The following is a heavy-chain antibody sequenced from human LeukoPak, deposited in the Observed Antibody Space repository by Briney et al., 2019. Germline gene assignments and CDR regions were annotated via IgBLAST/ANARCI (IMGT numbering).Heavy chain of an antibody. Sequence: GGSLRLSCAASGFTFSSYWMYWVRQPPGKGLVWVSRINCDGSSTSYADSVKGRFTSSRDNAKNTLYLQMNSLRADDTAVYYCAGGRSGTYYDYWGQGTLVTVSS. J-gene: IGHJ4*02. D-gene: IGHD1-26*01. CDR1: GFTFSSYW. CDR2: INCDGSST. V-gene: IGHV3-74*01. CDR3: AGGRSGTYYDY.